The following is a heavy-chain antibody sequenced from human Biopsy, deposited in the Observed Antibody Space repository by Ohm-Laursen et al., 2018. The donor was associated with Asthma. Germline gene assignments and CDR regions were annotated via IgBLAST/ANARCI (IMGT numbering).Heavy chain of an antibody. CDR3: ANTIGGVAADY. CDR2: IYYSGNT. CDR1: GGSISSSRYY. V-gene: IGHV4-39*01. J-gene: IGHJ4*02. D-gene: IGHD3-16*01. Sequence: SDTLSLTCPVSGGSISSSRYYWGWIRQTPGKGLEWIGSIYYSGNTYYNPSLKSRVTISVDTSKNQFPLKLSSVTATDTAVYYCANTIGGVAADYWGQGTLVTVSS.